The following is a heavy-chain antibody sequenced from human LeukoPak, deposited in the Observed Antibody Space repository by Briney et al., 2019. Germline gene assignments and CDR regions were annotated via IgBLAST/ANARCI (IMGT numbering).Heavy chain of an antibody. CDR1: GYTFTGFF. D-gene: IGHD2-21*02. CDR3: ARMDLDGGDSIGFDS. V-gene: IGHV1-2*02. Sequence: ASVKVSCKASGYTFTGFFMHWVRQAPGQGLEWMGWINPNIGDAYYAQKFQGRVTMTRDRSINTAYMKLSRLTSDDTAVYYCARMDLDGGDSIGFDSWGQGTLVTVSS. CDR2: INPNIGDA. J-gene: IGHJ5*01.